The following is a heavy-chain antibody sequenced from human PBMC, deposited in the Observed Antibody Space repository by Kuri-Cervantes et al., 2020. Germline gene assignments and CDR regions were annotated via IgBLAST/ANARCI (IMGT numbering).Heavy chain of an antibody. CDR2: INPSGGST. D-gene: IGHD4-17*01. CDR3: ARVYGDYELGI. Sequence: ASVKVSCKVSGYTLTELSMHWVRQAPGQGLEWMGIINPSGGSTSYAQKFQGRVTMTRDTSTSTAYMELSSLRSEDTAVYYCARVYGDYELGIWGQGTMVTVSS. V-gene: IGHV1-46*01. CDR1: GYTLTELS. J-gene: IGHJ3*02.